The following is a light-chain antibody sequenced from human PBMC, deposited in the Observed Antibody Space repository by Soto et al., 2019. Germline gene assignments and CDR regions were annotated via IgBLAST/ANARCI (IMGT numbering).Light chain of an antibody. CDR2: QDN. V-gene: IGLV3-1*01. CDR3: QAWDSSTAV. J-gene: IGLJ1*01. Sequence: SSELTQPPSVSVSPGQTASITCSGDKLGDKYVYWYQQKPGQSPVLVIYQDNKRPSGIPERFSGSNSGNTATLTISGTQAMDEADYYCQAWDSSTAVFGTGTKLTVL. CDR1: KLGDKY.